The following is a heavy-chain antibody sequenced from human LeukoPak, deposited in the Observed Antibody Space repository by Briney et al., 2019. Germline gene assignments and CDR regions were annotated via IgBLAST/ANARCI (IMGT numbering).Heavy chain of an antibody. CDR2: INTNTGNP. D-gene: IGHD3-9*01. CDR1: GYTFTNYA. J-gene: IGHJ6*03. V-gene: IGHV7-4-1*02. Sequence: GASVTVSFKASGYTFTNYAMNWVRQAPGQGLEGMGWINTNTGNPTYAQGFTGRLVFSLDTSVSTAYLQISSLKAEDTAVYYCARGPFGDILTGYAPYYYYMDVWGKGTTVTVSS. CDR3: ARGPFGDILTGYAPYYYYMDV.